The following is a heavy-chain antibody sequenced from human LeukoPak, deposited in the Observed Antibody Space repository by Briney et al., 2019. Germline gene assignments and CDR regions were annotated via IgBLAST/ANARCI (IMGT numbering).Heavy chain of an antibody. CDR2: IIPIFGTA. Sequence: SVKVSCKAPGGTFSSYAISWVRQAPGQGLEWMGGIIPIFGTANYAQKFQGRVTITADESTSTAYMELSSLRSEDTAVYYCARKDGQNYDSSGYYDYWGQGTLVTVSS. J-gene: IGHJ4*02. CDR3: ARKDGQNYDSSGYYDY. D-gene: IGHD3-22*01. CDR1: GGTFSSYA. V-gene: IGHV1-69*13.